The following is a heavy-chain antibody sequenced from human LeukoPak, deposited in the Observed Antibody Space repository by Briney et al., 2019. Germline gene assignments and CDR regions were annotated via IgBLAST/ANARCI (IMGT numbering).Heavy chain of an antibody. CDR2: IYYSGST. D-gene: IGHD1-26*01. V-gene: IGHV4-59*01. J-gene: IGHJ4*02. CDR1: GGSISSYY. CDR3: ARTSGSTLIDY. Sequence: SETLSLTCTVSGGSISSYYRSWIRQPPGKGLEWIGYIYYSGSTNYNPSLKSRVTISVDTSKNQFSLKLSSVTAADTAVYYCARTSGSTLIDYWGQGTLVTVSS.